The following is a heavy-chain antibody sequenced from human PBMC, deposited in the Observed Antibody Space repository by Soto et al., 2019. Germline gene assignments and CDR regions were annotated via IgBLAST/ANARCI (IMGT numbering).Heavy chain of an antibody. Sequence: SDTLSLTCTVSGGSISIGGYYWSGILHHPGKGLEWIGYIYYSGSTYYNPSLKSRVTISVDTSKNQFSLKLSSVTAADTAVYYCARENYDIWTGPELMIDYWGQGALVTVSS. D-gene: IGHD3-9*01. J-gene: IGHJ4*02. CDR2: IYYSGST. CDR1: GGSISIGGYY. CDR3: ARENYDIWTGPELMIDY. V-gene: IGHV4-31*03.